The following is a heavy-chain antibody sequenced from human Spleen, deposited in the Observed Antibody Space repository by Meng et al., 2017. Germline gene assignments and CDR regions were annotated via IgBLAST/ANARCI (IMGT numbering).Heavy chain of an antibody. CDR3: ARREIGSSWHIDY. CDR2: IYPGDSDT. D-gene: IGHD6-13*01. Sequence: GESLKISCRGSGYIFTNFWIGWVRQMPGKGLEWIGIIYPGDSDTRYSPSFQGQVTISADKSISTAYLQWSSLKASDTAMYYCARREIGSSWHIDYWGQGTLVTVSS. CDR1: GYIFTNFW. V-gene: IGHV5-51*01. J-gene: IGHJ4*02.